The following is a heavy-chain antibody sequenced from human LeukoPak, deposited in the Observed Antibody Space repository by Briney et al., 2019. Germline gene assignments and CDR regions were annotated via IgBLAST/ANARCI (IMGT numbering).Heavy chain of an antibody. CDR3: ARDMDSSGYYAPDY. Sequence: ASVKVSCKASGYTFTGYYMHWVRQAPGQGLEWMGWINPNSGGTNYAQKFQGRVTMTRDTSISTAYMELSRLRSDDTAVYYCARDMDSSGYYAPDYWGQGTLVTVSS. D-gene: IGHD3-22*01. CDR2: INPNSGGT. V-gene: IGHV1-2*02. CDR1: GYTFTGYY. J-gene: IGHJ4*02.